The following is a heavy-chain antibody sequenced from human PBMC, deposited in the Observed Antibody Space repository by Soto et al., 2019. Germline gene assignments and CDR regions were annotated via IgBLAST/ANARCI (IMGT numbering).Heavy chain of an antibody. CDR2: IYHSGRT. CDR3: ARHHGSGIGGMDV. CDR1: GYSIGSGYY. V-gene: IGHV4-38-2*01. Sequence: PSETLSLTCSVSGYSIGSGYYWAWIRQTPEKGLEWIGNIYHSGRTYYNPSLNSRVTISVDTSKNQFSLKLSSVTAADTAVYYCARHHGSGIGGMDVWGQGTTVTVSS. J-gene: IGHJ6*02. D-gene: IGHD3-10*01.